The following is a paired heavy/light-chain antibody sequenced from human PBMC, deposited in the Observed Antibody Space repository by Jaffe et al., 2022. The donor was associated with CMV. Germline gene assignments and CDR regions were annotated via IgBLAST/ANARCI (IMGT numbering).Heavy chain of an antibody. CDR3: AKDVESGSQGFFDY. Sequence: EVQLVESGGGLVQPGGSLKLSCAASGFTFSNFAVTWVRQAPGKGLEWVSSITGSGDTTYYADSVKGRFTISRDSSKSTLYLQMNSLRAEDTAVYYCAKDVESGSQGFFDYWGQGTLVTVSS. CDR2: ITGSGDTT. V-gene: IGHV3-23*04. D-gene: IGHD1-26*01. J-gene: IGHJ4*02. CDR1: GFTFSNFA.
Light chain of an antibody. V-gene: IGKV4-1*01. CDR1: QSVLYSSNNMNY. CDR2: WAS. J-gene: IGKJ2*01. CDR3: QQYYNLPYT. Sequence: DIVMTQSPDSLAVSLGERATINCKSSQSVLYSSNNMNYLTWYQQKPGQPPKLLIYWASTRQSGVPDRFSGSGSGTDFTLTISSLQAEDVAVYYCQQYYNLPYTFGQGTKLEIK.